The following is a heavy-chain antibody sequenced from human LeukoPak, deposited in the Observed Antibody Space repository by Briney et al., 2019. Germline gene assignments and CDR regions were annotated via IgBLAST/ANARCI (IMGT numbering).Heavy chain of an antibody. CDR1: GYTFTSYG. Sequence: GASVKVSCKASGYTFTSYGFSWVRQAPGQGLEWMGWISAYNGNTNYAQKLQGRVTMTTDTSTSTAYMELRSLRSDDTAVYYCARDLESYRGGDCYFSDYWGQGTLVTVSS. D-gene: IGHD2-21*02. CDR3: ARDLESYRGGDCYFSDY. V-gene: IGHV1-18*01. J-gene: IGHJ4*02. CDR2: ISAYNGNT.